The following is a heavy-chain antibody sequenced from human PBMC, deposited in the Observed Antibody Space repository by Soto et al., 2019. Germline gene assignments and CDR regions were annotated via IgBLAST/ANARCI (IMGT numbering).Heavy chain of an antibody. Sequence: ESGGGLVQPGGSLRLSCAASGFTVGNNYMSWVRQAPGKGREWVSIIHRGGRTSYADSVKGRFTISRDSSKNILYLQINGLTADDTAVYYCARSANTSGSPGEYWGQGALVTVSS. J-gene: IGHJ4*02. CDR1: GFTVGNNY. V-gene: IGHV3-66*01. D-gene: IGHD3-3*01. CDR2: IHRGGRT. CDR3: ARSANTSGSPGEY.